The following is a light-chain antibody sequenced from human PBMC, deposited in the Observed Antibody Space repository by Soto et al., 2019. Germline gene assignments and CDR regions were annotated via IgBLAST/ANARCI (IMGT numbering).Light chain of an antibody. CDR3: QQYARSPFT. V-gene: IGKV3-20*01. CDR1: QSVTNNY. J-gene: IGKJ2*01. CDR2: GAS. Sequence: VLTQSPGALSLSPGERATLSCRASQSVTNNYLAWYQKKPGQAPRVLISGASNRATGIPDRFSGSGSGTDFTLTISRLEPEDVAVYYCQQYARSPFTFGQGTELEIK.